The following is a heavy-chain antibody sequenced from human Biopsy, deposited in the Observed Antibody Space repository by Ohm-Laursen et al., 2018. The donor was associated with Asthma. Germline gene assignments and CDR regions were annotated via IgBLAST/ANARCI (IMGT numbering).Heavy chain of an antibody. D-gene: IGHD5-18*01. J-gene: IGHJ5*02. CDR3: GRGQKSARDRWFDP. CDR1: GYTFIGCH. Sequence: ASVKVSCKASGYTFIGCHIHWMRQAPGQGLEWMGRINPNSGGTNYAQKFQGRVTMTRDTSISTAYMEVSRLRSDDTAVYYCGRGQKSARDRWFDPWGQGTLVTVSS. V-gene: IGHV1-2*06. CDR2: INPNSGGT.